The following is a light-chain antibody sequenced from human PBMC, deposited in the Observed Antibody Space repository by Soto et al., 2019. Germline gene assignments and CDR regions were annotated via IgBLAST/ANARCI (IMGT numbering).Light chain of an antibody. Sequence: QPVLTQSPSASASLGASVKLTCTLSSGHSSYAIAWHQQQPEKGPRYLMKLNSDGSHSKGDGIPDRFSGSSSGTERYLTISSLQSEDEADYYCQTCGTGTYVVFGGGTKVTVL. CDR3: QTCGTGTYVV. V-gene: IGLV4-69*01. J-gene: IGLJ2*01. CDR1: SGHSSYA. CDR2: LNSDGSH.